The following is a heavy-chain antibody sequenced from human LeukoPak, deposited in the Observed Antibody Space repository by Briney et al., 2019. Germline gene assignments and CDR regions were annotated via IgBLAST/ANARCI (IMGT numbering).Heavy chain of an antibody. Sequence: GGSLRLSCAASGFTFSSFAMTWVRQAPGKGLEWVSGISGGGVTTYYADSVKGRFTISRDNSKNTLYLQMNSLRAEDTAVYYCARDLYTSSWPRADYWGQGTLVTVSS. D-gene: IGHD6-13*01. J-gene: IGHJ4*02. V-gene: IGHV3-23*01. CDR3: ARDLYTSSWPRADY. CDR1: GFTFSSFA. CDR2: ISGGGVTT.